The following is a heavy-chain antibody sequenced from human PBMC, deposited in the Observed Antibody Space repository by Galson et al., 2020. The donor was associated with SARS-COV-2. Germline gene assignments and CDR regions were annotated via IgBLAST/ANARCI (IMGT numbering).Heavy chain of an antibody. V-gene: IGHV1-2*02. CDR1: GYTFTGYF. CDR3: ASHPRVGVRSDYYYGMDV. D-gene: IGHD1-26*01. CDR2: INPNSGVT. Sequence: ASVKVSCKASGYTFTGYFLHWVRQAPGQGLEWMGWINPNSGVTNYLQKFQGRVTMTRDTSISTAYMELSRLRSDDTAVYYCASHPRVGVRSDYYYGMDVWGQGTTVTVSS. J-gene: IGHJ6*02.